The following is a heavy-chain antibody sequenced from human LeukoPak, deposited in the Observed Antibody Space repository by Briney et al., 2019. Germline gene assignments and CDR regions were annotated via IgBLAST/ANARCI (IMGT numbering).Heavy chain of an antibody. J-gene: IGHJ4*02. V-gene: IGHV3-30-3*01. D-gene: IGHD5-18*01. CDR2: ISYDGSNK. Sequence: GGSLRLSCAASGFTFSSYAMHWVRQAPSKGLEWVAVISYDGSNKYYADSVKGRFTISRDNAKNSLYLQMNSLRAEDTAVYYCARDLVDTAMVEWFDYWGQGTLVTVSS. CDR1: GFTFSSYA. CDR3: ARDLVDTAMVEWFDY.